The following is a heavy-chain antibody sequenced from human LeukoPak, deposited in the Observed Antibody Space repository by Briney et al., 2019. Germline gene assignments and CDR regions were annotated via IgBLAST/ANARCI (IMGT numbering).Heavy chain of an antibody. Sequence: ASVKVSCKASGYTFTGNYMHWVRQAPGQGLEWMGWINPNSGGTNYAQKFQGRVTMTRDTSISTAYMELSRLRSDDTAVYYCARGYSGYLNPYYYMDVWGKGTTVTVSS. D-gene: IGHD5-12*01. CDR2: INPNSGGT. CDR1: GYTFTGNY. J-gene: IGHJ6*03. CDR3: ARGYSGYLNPYYYMDV. V-gene: IGHV1-2*02.